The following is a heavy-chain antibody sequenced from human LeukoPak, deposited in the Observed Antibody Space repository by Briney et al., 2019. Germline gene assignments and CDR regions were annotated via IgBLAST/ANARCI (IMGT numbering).Heavy chain of an antibody. CDR3: AVRRITMVRGVIGPDWFDP. D-gene: IGHD3-10*01. CDR1: GFTFSDCY. V-gene: IGHV3-11*06. CDR2: ISSSSSYT. Sequence: GGSLRLSCAASGFTFSDCYMSWIRQAPGKGLEWVSYISSSSSYTNYADSVKGRFTISRDNAKNSLYQQMNSLRAEDTAVYYCAVRRITMVRGVIGPDWFDPWGQGTLVTVSS. J-gene: IGHJ5*02.